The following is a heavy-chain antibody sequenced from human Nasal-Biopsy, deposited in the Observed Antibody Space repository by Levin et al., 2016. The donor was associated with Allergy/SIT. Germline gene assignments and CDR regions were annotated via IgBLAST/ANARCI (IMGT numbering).Heavy chain of an antibody. D-gene: IGHD3-22*01. Sequence: ASVKVSCKASGYSFTGYYIHWIRQAPGQGLEWMGWINPHTGGTNSAQKFQGRVTMSRDTSTSTAYMDLSKLRSDDTAVYYCARAGSYYGSSGFYLMYYFDYWGQGTLVTVSS. V-gene: IGHV1-2*02. J-gene: IGHJ4*02. CDR2: INPHTGGT. CDR3: ARAGSYYGSSGFYLMYYFDY. CDR1: GYSFTGYY.